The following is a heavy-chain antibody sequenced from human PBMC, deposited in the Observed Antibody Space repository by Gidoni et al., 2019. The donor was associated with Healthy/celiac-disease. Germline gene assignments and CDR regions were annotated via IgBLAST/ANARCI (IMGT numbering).Heavy chain of an antibody. V-gene: IGHV3-53*01. Sequence: EVQLVESGGGLIQPEGCLRLSCSSSGFTARSNYMSWGRQAPRQGLEWGSVSYSGGSTYYADSVKGRFTISRDNAKNTLYLQMNSLRAEDTAVYYCARAERYGSSTSCYPGYMDVWGKGTTVTVSS. J-gene: IGHJ6*03. CDR2: SYSGGST. D-gene: IGHD2-2*01. CDR1: GFTARSNY. CDR3: ARAERYGSSTSCYPGYMDV.